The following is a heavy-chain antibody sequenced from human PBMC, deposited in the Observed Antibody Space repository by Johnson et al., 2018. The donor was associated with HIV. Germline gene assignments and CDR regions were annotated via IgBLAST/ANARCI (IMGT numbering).Heavy chain of an antibody. Sequence: VQLVESGGGLVQPGGSLRLSCAASGFTFSSYWMSWVRQAPGKGLEWVANIKQDGSEKYYVDSVKGRFTISRDNAKNTLYLQMNSLRAEDTAVYYCARALGLEVGAFDIWGQGTMVTVSS. CDR2: IKQDGSEK. V-gene: IGHV3-7*05. CDR3: ARALGLEVGAFDI. D-gene: IGHD2-15*01. CDR1: GFTFSSYW. J-gene: IGHJ3*02.